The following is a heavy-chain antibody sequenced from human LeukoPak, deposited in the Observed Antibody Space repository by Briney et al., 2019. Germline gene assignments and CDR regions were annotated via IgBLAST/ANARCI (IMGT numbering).Heavy chain of an antibody. CDR3: AREPDYGGKRAFDI. CDR2: IYYSGST. CDR1: GGSISSYY. D-gene: IGHD4-23*01. V-gene: IGHV4-59*12. Sequence: SETLSLTCTVSGGSISSYYWSWIRQPPGKGLEWIGYIYYSGSTYYNPSLKSRVTISVDTSKNQFSLKLSSVTAADTAVYYCAREPDYGGKRAFDIWGQGTMVTVSS. J-gene: IGHJ3*02.